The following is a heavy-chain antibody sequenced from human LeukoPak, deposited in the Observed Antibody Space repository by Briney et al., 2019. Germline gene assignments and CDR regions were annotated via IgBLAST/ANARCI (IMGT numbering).Heavy chain of an antibody. J-gene: IGHJ5*02. CDR1: GYTFTGYY. CDR2: INPNSGGT. V-gene: IGHV1-2*02. Sequence: ASVKVSCKASGYTFTGYYLHWVRQAPGQGLEWMGWINPNSGGTNYAQKFQGRVTMTRDTSISTAYMELSRLRSDDTAVYYCARGVVRGVIIKNWFDPWGQGTLVTVSS. CDR3: ARGVVRGVIIKNWFDP. D-gene: IGHD3-10*01.